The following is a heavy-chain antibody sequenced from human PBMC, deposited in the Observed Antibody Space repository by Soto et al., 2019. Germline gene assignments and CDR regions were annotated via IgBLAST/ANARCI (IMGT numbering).Heavy chain of an antibody. Sequence: ASVKVSCKVSGYTLTELSMHWVRQAPGKGLEWMGGFDPEDGATIYAQKFQGRVTMTEDTSTDTAYMELSSLRSEDTAVYYCATDRGIAAAGSFDYWGQGTLVTVSS. J-gene: IGHJ4*02. V-gene: IGHV1-24*01. D-gene: IGHD6-13*01. CDR3: ATDRGIAAAGSFDY. CDR1: GYTLTELS. CDR2: FDPEDGAT.